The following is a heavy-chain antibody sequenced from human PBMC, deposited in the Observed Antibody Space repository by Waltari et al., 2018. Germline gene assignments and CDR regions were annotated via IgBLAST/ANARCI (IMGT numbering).Heavy chain of an antibody. D-gene: IGHD6-13*01. V-gene: IGHV4-34*01. Sequence: VQLVESGGGLVQPGRSLRLACTAAGFTFGDYAMSWIRQPPGKGLEWIGEINHSGSTNYNPSLKSRVTISVDTSKNQFSLKLSSVTAADTAVYYCARGIGGSIAAAGTAPFIDYWGQGTLVTVSS. CDR2: INHSGST. CDR3: ARGIGGSIAAAGTAPFIDY. J-gene: IGHJ4*02. CDR1: GFTFGDYA.